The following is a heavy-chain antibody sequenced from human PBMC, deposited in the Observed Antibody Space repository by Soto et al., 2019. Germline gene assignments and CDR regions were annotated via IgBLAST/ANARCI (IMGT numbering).Heavy chain of an antibody. CDR1: GFTFSDYY. D-gene: IGHD5-12*01. CDR2: ISSSGRTI. CDR3: ASEDGYNYSPYYYYYYGMDV. Sequence: QVQLVESGGGLVKPGGSLRLSCAASGFTFSDYYMSWIRQAPGKGLEWVSYISSSGRTIYYADSVKGRFTISRDNAKNSLYLQRNSLRAEDTAVYYCASEDGYNYSPYYYYYYGMDVWGQGTTVTVSS. V-gene: IGHV3-11*01. J-gene: IGHJ6*02.